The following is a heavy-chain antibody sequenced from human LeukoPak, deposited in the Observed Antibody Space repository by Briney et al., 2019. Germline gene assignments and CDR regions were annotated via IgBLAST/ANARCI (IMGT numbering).Heavy chain of an antibody. CDR3: ARGIAAAGILLYFDY. Sequence: ASVKVSCKASGYTFTGYYMHWVQQAPGQGLEWMGRINPNSGGTNYAQKFQGRVTMTRDTSISTAYMELSRLRSDDTAVYYCARGIAAAGILLYFDYWGQGTLVTVSS. CDR1: GYTFTGYY. CDR2: INPNSGGT. D-gene: IGHD6-13*01. J-gene: IGHJ4*02. V-gene: IGHV1-2*06.